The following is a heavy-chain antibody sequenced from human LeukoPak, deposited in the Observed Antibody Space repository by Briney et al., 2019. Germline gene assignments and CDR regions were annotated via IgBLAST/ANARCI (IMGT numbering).Heavy chain of an antibody. CDR2: MNPNSGNT. V-gene: IGHV1-8*01. CDR3: ARDHGGILTGYSRNNWFDP. J-gene: IGHJ5*02. D-gene: IGHD3-9*01. Sequence: ASVKVSCKASGYTFTSYDINWVRQATGQGLEWMGWMNPNSGNTGYAQKLQGRVTMTTDTSTSTAYMELRSLRSDDTAVYYCARDHGGILTGYSRNNWFDPWGQGTLVTVSS. CDR1: GYTFTSYD.